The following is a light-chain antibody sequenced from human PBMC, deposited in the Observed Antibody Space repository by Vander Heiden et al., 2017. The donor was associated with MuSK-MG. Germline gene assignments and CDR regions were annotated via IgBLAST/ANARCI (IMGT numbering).Light chain of an antibody. Sequence: GDRVTITCRASQSISSYLNWYQQKPGKAPKLLIYAASSLQSGVPSRFSGSGSGTDFTLTISSLQPEDFATYYCQQSYSTPRFTFGPGTKVDIK. CDR2: AAS. V-gene: IGKV1-39*01. CDR3: QQSYSTPRFT. J-gene: IGKJ3*01. CDR1: QSISSY.